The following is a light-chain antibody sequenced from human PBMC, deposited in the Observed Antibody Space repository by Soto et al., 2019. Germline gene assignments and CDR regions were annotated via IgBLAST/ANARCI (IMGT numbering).Light chain of an antibody. J-gene: IGKJ2*01. V-gene: IGKV3-20*01. CDR3: QQFGTSPMFT. Sequence: EIVLTQSPGTLSLSPGERATLSCRASQSVSSSYLAWYQQRPGQAPSLLIFGASSRATGVPDRFSGTGSGTDFTLTISRLEPEDFVVYYCQQFGTSPMFTFGQGTKLEI. CDR1: QSVSSSY. CDR2: GAS.